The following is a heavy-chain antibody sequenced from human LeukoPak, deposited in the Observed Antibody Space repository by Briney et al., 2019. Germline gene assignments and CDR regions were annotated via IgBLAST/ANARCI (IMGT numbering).Heavy chain of an antibody. CDR2: IYYSGST. CDR1: GGSISSYY. D-gene: IGHD3-3*01. V-gene: IGHV4-59*08. J-gene: IGHJ5*02. CDR3: ARLAPSITIFDP. Sequence: PSETLSPTCTASGGSISSYYWSWIRQPPGKGLEWIGYIYYSGSTNYNPSLKSRVTISVDTSKNQFSLKLSSVTAADTAVYYCARLAPSITIFDPWGQGTLVTVSS.